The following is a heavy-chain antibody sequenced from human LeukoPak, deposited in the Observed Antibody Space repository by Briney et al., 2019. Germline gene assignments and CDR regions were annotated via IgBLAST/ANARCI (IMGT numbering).Heavy chain of an antibody. V-gene: IGHV7-4-1*02. J-gene: IGHJ6*03. Sequence: ASVKVSCKASGYTFTSYATNWVRQAPGQGLEWMGWINTNTGNPTYAQGFTGRFVFSLDTSVSTAYLQISSLKAEDTAVYYCARDANGITIFGVVTIYYMDVWGKGTTVTVSS. CDR3: ARDANGITIFGVVTIYYMDV. CDR2: INTNTGNP. D-gene: IGHD3-3*01. CDR1: GYTFTSYA.